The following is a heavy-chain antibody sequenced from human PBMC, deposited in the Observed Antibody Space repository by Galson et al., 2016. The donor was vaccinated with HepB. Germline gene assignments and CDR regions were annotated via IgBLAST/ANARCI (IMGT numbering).Heavy chain of an antibody. CDR1: GFIVSNIY. V-gene: IGHV3-53*01. J-gene: IGHJ4*02. Sequence: SLRLSCAVSGFIVSNIYMSWVRQAPGKGLEWVSIFYPGGSTYYGDSVKGRFTISRDNSKNTVYLQMNSLRVEDTAMYYCARGGSGPYSWDYWGQGTLVTASS. CDR3: ARGGSGPYSWDY. CDR2: FYPGGST. D-gene: IGHD2-15*01.